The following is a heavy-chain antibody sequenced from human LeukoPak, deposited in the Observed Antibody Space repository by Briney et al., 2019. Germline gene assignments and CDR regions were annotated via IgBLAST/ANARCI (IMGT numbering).Heavy chain of an antibody. CDR1: GFTFSSYA. CDR2: ISGSGGST. CDR3: AKDLIHCSGGSCYSPYYFDY. D-gene: IGHD2-15*01. V-gene: IGHV3-23*01. J-gene: IGHJ4*02. Sequence: GGSLRLSCAASGFTFSSYAMSWVRQAPGKGLEWVSAISGSGGSTYYADSVKGRFTISRDNSKNTLYLQMNSLRAEDTAVYYCAKDLIHCSGGSCYSPYYFDYWGQRTLVTVSS.